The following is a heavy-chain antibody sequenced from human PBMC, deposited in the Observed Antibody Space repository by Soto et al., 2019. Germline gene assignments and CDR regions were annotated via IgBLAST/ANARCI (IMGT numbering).Heavy chain of an antibody. CDR2: INAGTGHT. J-gene: IGHJ4*02. Sequence: QVQLVQSGAEVKKPGASVKVSCKTSGYRFTNYGMHWVRQAPGQGLEWMGWINAGTGHTAFSQKLQGRVTINRDTSASTAHMELNNLKYEDTAVYYCARDAKVFGVITNPYDFWGQGTLVTVSS. CDR1: GYRFTNYG. V-gene: IGHV1-3*01. CDR3: ARDAKVFGVITNPYDF. D-gene: IGHD3-3*01.